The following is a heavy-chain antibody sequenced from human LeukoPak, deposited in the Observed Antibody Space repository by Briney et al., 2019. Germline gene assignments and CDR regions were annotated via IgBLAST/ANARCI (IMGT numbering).Heavy chain of an antibody. V-gene: IGHV3-53*01. CDR2: IYSGGST. CDR1: GFTFSSYW. CDR3: ARGRYCSGGSCWNWFDP. D-gene: IGHD2-15*01. Sequence: PGGSLRLSCAASGFTFSSYWMHWVRQAPGKGLVWVSVIYSGGSTYYADSVKGRFTISRDNSKNTLYLQMNSLRAEDTAVYYCARGRYCSGGSCWNWFDPWGQGTLVTVSS. J-gene: IGHJ5*02.